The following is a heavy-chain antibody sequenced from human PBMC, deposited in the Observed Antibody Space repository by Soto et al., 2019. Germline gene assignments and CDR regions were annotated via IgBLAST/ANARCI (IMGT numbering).Heavy chain of an antibody. Sequence: PGGSLRLSCAASGFTFSSYSMNWVRQAPGKGLEWVSSISSSSSYIYYADSVKGRFTISRDDAKNSLYLQMNSLRAEDTAVYYCARGPLWWLRFLPEYYFDYWGQGTLVTVSS. CDR1: GFTFSSYS. D-gene: IGHD5-12*01. CDR2: ISSSSSYI. V-gene: IGHV3-21*01. J-gene: IGHJ4*02. CDR3: ARGPLWWLRFLPEYYFDY.